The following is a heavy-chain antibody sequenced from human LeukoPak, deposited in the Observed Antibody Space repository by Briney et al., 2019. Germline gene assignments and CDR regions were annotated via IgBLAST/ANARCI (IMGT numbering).Heavy chain of an antibody. CDR2: IAHHGSDK. Sequence: PGGSLRLSCAASGFTFSSSAMHWVRQGPGKGLEWVAYIAHHGSDKYYADSVKGRFTISRDNSKRTLSLQINSLRPDDTAVYYCAKDGSWSCTDSGQGTLVTVSS. J-gene: IGHJ4*02. D-gene: IGHD2-8*02. CDR3: AKDGSWSCTD. V-gene: IGHV3-30*02. CDR1: GFTFSSSA.